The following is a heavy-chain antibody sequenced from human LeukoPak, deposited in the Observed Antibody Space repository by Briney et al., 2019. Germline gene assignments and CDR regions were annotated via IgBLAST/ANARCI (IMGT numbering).Heavy chain of an antibody. CDR1: GFTFSSYA. CDR3: ARDVLVAGATGTFDI. J-gene: IGHJ3*02. D-gene: IGHD1-14*01. CDR2: ISGSGGST. V-gene: IGHV3-23*01. Sequence: GGSLRLSCAASGFTFSSYAMSWVRQAPGKGLEWVSAISGSGGSTYYADSVKGRFTISRDNSKNTLYLQMNSLRAEDTAVYYCARDVLVAGATGTFDIWGQGTLVTVSS.